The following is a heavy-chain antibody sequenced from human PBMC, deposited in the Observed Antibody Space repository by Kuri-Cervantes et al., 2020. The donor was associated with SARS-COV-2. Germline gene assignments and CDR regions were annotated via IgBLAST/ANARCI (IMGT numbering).Heavy chain of an antibody. CDR1: GFPFSSYA. V-gene: IGHV3-23*01. J-gene: IGHJ4*02. Sequence: GESLKISCAVSGFPFSSYAMTWVRQPPGKGLEWVSSLSGSGISTYYAGSVKGRFTISRDNAKKSLYLQMNSLRAEDTAVYYCARASFDFWSGYYTGYYFDYWGQGTLVTVSS. CDR3: ARASFDFWSGYYTGYYFDY. CDR2: LSGSGIST. D-gene: IGHD3-3*01.